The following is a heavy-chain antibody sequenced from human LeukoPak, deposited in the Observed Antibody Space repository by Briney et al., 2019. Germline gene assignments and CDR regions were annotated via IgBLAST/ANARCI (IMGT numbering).Heavy chain of an antibody. CDR1: GGSISISNYY. D-gene: IGHD6-19*01. Sequence: PSETLSLTCTVSGGSISISNYYWGWLRQPPGKGLEWIGSFYYSGSTYYNPSLKSRVTISVDTSKSQFSLKLSSVTAADTAVYYCARKQWVMYYFDSWGQGTLATVSS. J-gene: IGHJ4*02. CDR2: FYYSGST. V-gene: IGHV4-39*01. CDR3: ARKQWVMYYFDS.